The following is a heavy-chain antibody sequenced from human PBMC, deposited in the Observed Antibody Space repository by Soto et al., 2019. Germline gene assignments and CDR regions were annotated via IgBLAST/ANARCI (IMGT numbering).Heavy chain of an antibody. CDR1: GYTFTGYY. V-gene: IGHV1-2*02. CDR2: INPNSGGT. D-gene: IGHD5-18*01. J-gene: IGHJ4*02. Sequence: ASVKVSCKASGYTFTGYYMHWVRQAPGQGLEWMGWINPNSGGTNYAQKFQGRVTMTRDTSISTAYMELSRLRSDDTAVYYCARDTAMVPHLPDYWGQGTLVTVSS. CDR3: ARDTAMVPHLPDY.